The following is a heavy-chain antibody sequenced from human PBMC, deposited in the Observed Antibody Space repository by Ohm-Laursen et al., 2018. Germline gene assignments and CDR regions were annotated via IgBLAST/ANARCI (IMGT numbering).Heavy chain of an antibody. D-gene: IGHD3-22*01. CDR2: ISGSSNFI. CDR3: ARGLYSYDSSGYPAL. CDR1: GFTFSSYT. V-gene: IGHV3-21*01. J-gene: IGHJ4*02. Sequence: SLRLSCAAFGFTFSSYTMNWVRQAPGQGLECVSSISGSSNFIYYADSLKGRFTISRDNAKNSLYLQMNSLRAEDTAVYYCARGLYSYDSSGYPALWGQGTLVTVSS.